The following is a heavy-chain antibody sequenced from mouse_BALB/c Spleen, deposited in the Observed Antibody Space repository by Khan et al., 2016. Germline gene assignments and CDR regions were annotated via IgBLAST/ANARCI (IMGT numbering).Heavy chain of an antibody. CDR1: GCTFTDYS. D-gene: IGHD2-3*01. CDR3: ARLRWLLPYWYFDV. V-gene: IGHV9-2-1*01. Sequence: QIQLVQSGPELKKPGETVKISCKASGCTFTDYSMHWVKQAPGKGLKWMGWINTETGEPTYADDFKGRFAFSLETSASTAYLQINNLKNEDTATYCCARLRWLLPYWYFDVWGAGTTVTVSS. J-gene: IGHJ1*01. CDR2: INTETGEP.